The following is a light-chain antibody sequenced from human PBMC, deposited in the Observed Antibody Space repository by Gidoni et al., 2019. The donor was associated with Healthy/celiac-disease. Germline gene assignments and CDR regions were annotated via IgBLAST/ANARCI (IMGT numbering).Light chain of an antibody. J-gene: IGKJ1*01. V-gene: IGKV1-27*01. Sequence: DLQLTQSPSSLSSSVGDSVTITCRASQGISNYLAWYQQKPGKVPKLLIYAASTLQSGVQSRFSGSGSGTDFTLTISSLQPEDVATYYCQKYNSAPRTFGQGTKVEIK. CDR2: AAS. CDR1: QGISNY. CDR3: QKYNSAPRT.